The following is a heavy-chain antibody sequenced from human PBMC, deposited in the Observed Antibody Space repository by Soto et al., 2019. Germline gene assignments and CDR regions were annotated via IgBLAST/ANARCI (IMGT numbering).Heavy chain of an antibody. CDR2: ISAYNGNT. D-gene: IGHD6-19*01. J-gene: IGHJ1*01. Sequence: GASVKVSCKASGYTFTSYGISWVRQAPGQGLEWMGWISAYNGNTNYAQKLQGRVTMTTDTSTSTAYMELRSLRSDDTAVYYCARDRTPAQRWLEIKYFQHWGQGTLVTVSS. CDR1: GYTFTSYG. V-gene: IGHV1-18*01. CDR3: ARDRTPAQRWLEIKYFQH.